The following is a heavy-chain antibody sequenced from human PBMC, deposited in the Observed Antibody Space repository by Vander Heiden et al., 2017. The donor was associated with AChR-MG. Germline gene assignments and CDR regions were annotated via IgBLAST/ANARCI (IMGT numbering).Heavy chain of an antibody. CDR2: ISGSGEGT. Sequence: EVQLLESGGDLVQPGGSLRLSCTASGVTYSSYDMTWVRQAPGKGLEWVSRISGSGEGTYYADSVRGRFTISRDNSKNTLYLQMNSLRAEDTALYYCAKLTNYGGDSWGQGTLVIVSS. J-gene: IGHJ4*02. V-gene: IGHV3-23*01. CDR1: GVTYSSYD. CDR3: AKLTNYGGDS. D-gene: IGHD3-10*01.